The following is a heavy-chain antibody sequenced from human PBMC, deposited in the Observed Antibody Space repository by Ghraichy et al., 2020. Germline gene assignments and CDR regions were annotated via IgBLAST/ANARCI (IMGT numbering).Heavy chain of an antibody. D-gene: IGHD1-14*01. CDR1: GFTFRNYA. J-gene: IGHJ4*02. Sequence: GALRLSCAASGFTFRNYAMSWVRQAPGKGLEWVSVINYSGGTTYYADSVKGRFTISRDNSKNTLNLQMNSLRADDTAIYYCATGKPIGATGVDYWGQGTLVTVSS. CDR2: INYSGGTT. CDR3: ATGKPIGATGVDY. V-gene: IGHV3-23*01.